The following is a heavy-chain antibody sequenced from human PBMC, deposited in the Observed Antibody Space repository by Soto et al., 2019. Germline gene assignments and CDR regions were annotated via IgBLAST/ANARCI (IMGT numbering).Heavy chain of an antibody. Sequence: QVQLVQSGAEVKKPGASVKVSCKASGYTFTSYAMHWVRQAPGQRLEWMGWINAGNGNTKYSQKFQGRVTITRDTSASTAYMEVSTLRSEETAVYYCARGDYYDIHDYWGQGTLVTVSS. CDR1: GYTFTSYA. D-gene: IGHD3-22*01. CDR2: INAGNGNT. V-gene: IGHV1-3*01. J-gene: IGHJ4*02. CDR3: ARGDYYDIHDY.